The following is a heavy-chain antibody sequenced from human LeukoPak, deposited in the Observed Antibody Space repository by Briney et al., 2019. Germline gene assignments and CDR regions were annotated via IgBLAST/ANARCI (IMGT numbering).Heavy chain of an antibody. CDR2: IYHSGST. CDR1: GGSISSSNW. J-gene: IGHJ4*02. CDR3: ASHPSWNDVRLGY. Sequence: SETLSLTCAVSGGSISSSNWWXWVRQPPGKGLEWIGEIYHSGSTNYNPSLRSRATISVDKSKNQFSLNLSSVTAADTAVYYCASHPSWNDVRLGYWGQGTLVTVSS. D-gene: IGHD1-1*01. V-gene: IGHV4-4*02.